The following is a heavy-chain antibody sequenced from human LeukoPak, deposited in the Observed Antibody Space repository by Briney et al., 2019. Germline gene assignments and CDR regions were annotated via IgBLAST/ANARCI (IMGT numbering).Heavy chain of an antibody. Sequence: GGSLRLSCAASGFIFSNYVMHWVRQAPGKGLDWVAVISYDGSNKYYADSVKGRFTISRDNSRNMLYLQMNSLRAEDTAVYYSTRDWNDLDYWGQGTLVTVSS. J-gene: IGHJ4*02. CDR2: ISYDGSNK. CDR1: GFIFSNYV. D-gene: IGHD1-1*01. V-gene: IGHV3-30*03. CDR3: TRDWNDLDY.